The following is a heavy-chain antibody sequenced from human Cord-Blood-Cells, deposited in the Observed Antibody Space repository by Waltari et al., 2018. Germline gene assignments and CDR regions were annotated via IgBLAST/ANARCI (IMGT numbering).Heavy chain of an antibody. D-gene: IGHD6-13*01. V-gene: IGHV1-2*04. J-gene: IGHJ4*02. CDR2: INPKSGGS. Sequence: QVQLVQSGAEVKKPGASVKVSCKASGYTFTGYYMHWVRQAPGQGLEWMGWINPKSGGSNDAQKFQGWVTMTRDTSISTAYMELSRLRSDDTAVYYCARGISIAAAGFFDYWGQGTLVTVSS. CDR1: GYTFTGYY. CDR3: ARGISIAAAGFFDY.